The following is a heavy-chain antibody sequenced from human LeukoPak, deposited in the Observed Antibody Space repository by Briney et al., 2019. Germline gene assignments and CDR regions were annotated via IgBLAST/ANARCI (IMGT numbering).Heavy chain of an antibody. CDR3: VKDRKMLLRYFDCFDY. D-gene: IGHD3-9*01. CDR2: ISGSGGST. V-gene: IGHV3-23*01. Sequence: PGGSLRLSCAASGFTFSSYAMNWVRQAPGKGLEWVSTISGSGGSTDYADSVKGRFTISRDNSKNTLYLQMNSLRAEDTAVYYCVKDRKMLLRYFDCFDYWGQGTLVTVSS. CDR1: GFTFSSYA. J-gene: IGHJ4*02.